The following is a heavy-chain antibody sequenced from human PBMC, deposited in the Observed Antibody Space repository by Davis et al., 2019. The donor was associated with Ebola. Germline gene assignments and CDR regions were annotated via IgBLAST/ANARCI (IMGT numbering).Heavy chain of an antibody. CDR3: ARRPLPSSGYYYNWFDP. D-gene: IGHD3-22*01. CDR1: GGTFSSYA. V-gene: IGHV1-69*13. CDR2: IIPIFGTA. Sequence: SVKVSCKASGGTFSSYAISWVRQAPGQGLEWMGGIIPIFGTANYAQKFQGRVTITADESTSTAYMELSRLRSDDTAVYYCARRPLPSSGYYYNWFDPWGQGTLVTVSS. J-gene: IGHJ5*02.